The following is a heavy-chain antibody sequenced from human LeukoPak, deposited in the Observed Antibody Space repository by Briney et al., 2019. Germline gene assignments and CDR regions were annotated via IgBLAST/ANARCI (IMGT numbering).Heavy chain of an antibody. D-gene: IGHD3-16*01. Sequence: SETLSLTCTVSGDSISSSSYYWGFIRQPPGQGLEWIGSIYYSGSTNYNPSLKSRVTISVDTSKNQFSLKLSSVTAADTAVYYCARETSQKGAHYMDVWGKGTTVTISS. J-gene: IGHJ6*03. CDR2: IYYSGST. CDR3: ARETSQKGAHYMDV. V-gene: IGHV4-39*07. CDR1: GDSISSSSYY.